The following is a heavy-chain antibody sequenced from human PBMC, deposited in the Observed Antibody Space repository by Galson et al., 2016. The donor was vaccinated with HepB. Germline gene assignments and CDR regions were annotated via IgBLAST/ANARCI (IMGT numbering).Heavy chain of an antibody. J-gene: IGHJ3*01. V-gene: IGHV3-49*04. CDR2: IRSKAYSGAT. CDR3: TRDGLSPIYYDTDGYRGFDAFDV. CDR1: GFTFSTYA. Sequence: SLRLSCAASGFTFSTYAMSWVRQAPGKGLEWVGLIRSKAYSGATEYAASVKGRFTISRDDSKSIAYLQLNSLKTEDTAVYYCTRDGLSPIYYDTDGYRGFDAFDVWGPGTMVTVSS. D-gene: IGHD3-22*01.